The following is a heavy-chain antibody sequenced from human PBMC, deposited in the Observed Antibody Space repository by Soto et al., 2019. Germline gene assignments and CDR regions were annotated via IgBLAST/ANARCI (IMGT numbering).Heavy chain of an antibody. CDR1: GGSISSGDYY. J-gene: IGHJ5*02. V-gene: IGHV4-31*02. CDR2: TDYSGST. D-gene: IGHD4-17*01. Sequence: VQLRESGPGLVKPSQTLSLTCTVSGGSISSGDYYWSWIRQHPGKDLEWIGFTDYSGSTYYNPSLRSRLTISVDTYKNQFSLRLNSVTAADSAVYYCARAIAVTTPWFDPWGQGTLVTVSS. CDR3: ARAIAVTTPWFDP.